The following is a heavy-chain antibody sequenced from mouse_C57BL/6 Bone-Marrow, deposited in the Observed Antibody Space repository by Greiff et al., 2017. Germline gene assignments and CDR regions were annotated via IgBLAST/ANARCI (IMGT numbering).Heavy chain of an antibody. Sequence: EVQLQESGGGLVKPGGSLKLSCAASGFTFSDYGMHWVRQAPEKGLEWVAYISSGSSTIYYADTVKGRFTISRDNAKNTLFLQMTSLRSEDTAMYYCARGDYYGSRGDYWGQGTTLTVSS. CDR1: GFTFSDYG. CDR2: ISSGSSTI. V-gene: IGHV5-17*01. J-gene: IGHJ2*01. D-gene: IGHD1-1*01. CDR3: ARGDYYGSRGDY.